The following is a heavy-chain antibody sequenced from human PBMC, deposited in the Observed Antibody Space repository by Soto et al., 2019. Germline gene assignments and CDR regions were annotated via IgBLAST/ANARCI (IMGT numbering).Heavy chain of an antibody. CDR1: GFTFYADT. D-gene: IGHD3-22*01. CDR2: LSWDGGST. V-gene: IGHV3-43*01. Sequence: EVQLVESGGVVVQPGGSLRLFCAASGFTFYADTMHWVRQAPGKGLEWVSLLSWDGGSTYYADSVKGRFTISRDNSKNSLYLQMNSLRTADTALYYCAKDYYDSSGYYPFDYWGQGTLVTVSS. CDR3: AKDYYDSSGYYPFDY. J-gene: IGHJ4*02.